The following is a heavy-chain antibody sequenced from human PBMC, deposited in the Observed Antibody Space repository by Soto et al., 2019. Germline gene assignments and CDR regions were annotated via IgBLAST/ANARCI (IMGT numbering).Heavy chain of an antibody. J-gene: IGHJ6*02. CDR1: GFTFSSYD. CDR3: TRAWGGGGMDV. Sequence: EVQLVESGGGLVQPGGSLRLSCAASGFTFSSYDMHWVRQATGTGLEWVSAIGTAGDTYYPGSLKGRFPISRENAKNSLYLQMKSLGGGERGVYYCTRAWGGGGMDVWGQGTTVTVSS. D-gene: IGHD3-16*01. V-gene: IGHV3-13*01. CDR2: IGTAGDT.